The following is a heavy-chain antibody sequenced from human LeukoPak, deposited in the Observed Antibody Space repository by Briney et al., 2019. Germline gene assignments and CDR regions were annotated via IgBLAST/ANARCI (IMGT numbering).Heavy chain of an antibody. D-gene: IGHD3-22*01. V-gene: IGHV4-61*09. CDR3: AREPHYYHSRGSFDY. CDR1: GGSISSGSYY. Sequence: TLSLTCTVSGGSISSGSYYWSWIRQPAGKGLEWIGHIYTSGSTNYNPSLKSRVTISVDTSKNQFSLKLSSVTAADMAVYYCAREPHYYHSRGSFDYWGQGTLVTVSS. CDR2: IYTSGST. J-gene: IGHJ4*02.